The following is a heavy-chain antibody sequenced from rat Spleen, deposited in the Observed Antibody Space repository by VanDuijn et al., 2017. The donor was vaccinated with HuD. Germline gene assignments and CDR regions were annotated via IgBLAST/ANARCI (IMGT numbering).Heavy chain of an antibody. J-gene: IGHJ2*01. D-gene: IGHD5-1*01. V-gene: IGHV5-29*01. Sequence: EVQLVESDGGLVQPGRSLKLSCAASGFTFSDFYMAWVRQAPTKGLEWVATISYDDRSTYYRDSVKGRFTISRNNAKNTLYLQMDSLRSEDTATYYCASHWGRAYFDYWGQGVMVAVSS. CDR3: ASHWGRAYFDY. CDR1: GFTFSDFY. CDR2: ISYDDRST.